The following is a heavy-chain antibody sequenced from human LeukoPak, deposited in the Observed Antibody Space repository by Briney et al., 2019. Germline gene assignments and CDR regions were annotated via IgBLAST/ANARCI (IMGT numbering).Heavy chain of an antibody. CDR1: GFTFSSYG. CDR2: INSNGGST. D-gene: IGHD4-17*01. V-gene: IGHV3-64*01. Sequence: GGSLRLSCAASGFTFSSYGMHWVRQAPGKGLEYVSAINSNGGSTYYANSVKGRFTISRDNSRSTLYLQMGSLRAEDMAVYYCARDHGDYQFDYWGQGTLVTVSS. J-gene: IGHJ4*02. CDR3: ARDHGDYQFDY.